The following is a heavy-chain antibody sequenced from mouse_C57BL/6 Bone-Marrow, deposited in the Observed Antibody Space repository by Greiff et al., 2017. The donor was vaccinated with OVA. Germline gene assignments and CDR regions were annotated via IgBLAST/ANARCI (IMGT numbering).Heavy chain of an antibody. D-gene: IGHD2-3*01. CDR3: AKRYDGYYEYSYAMDY. J-gene: IGHJ4*01. Sequence: VQLQQSGPGLVQPSQSLSITCTVSGFSLTSYGVHWVRQSPGTGLEWLGVIWRGGSTDYNAAFMSRLSITKDNSKSQVFFKMNSLQADDTAIYYCAKRYDGYYEYSYAMDYWGQGTSVTVSS. CDR1: GFSLTSYG. CDR2: IWRGGST. V-gene: IGHV2-5*01.